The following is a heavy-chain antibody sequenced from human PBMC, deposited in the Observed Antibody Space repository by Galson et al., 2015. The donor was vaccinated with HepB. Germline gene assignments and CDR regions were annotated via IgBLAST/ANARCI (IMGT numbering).Heavy chain of an antibody. CDR3: TTDPYDSSGYPTFRY. CDR1: GFTFSNAW. D-gene: IGHD3-22*01. J-gene: IGHJ4*02. V-gene: IGHV3-15*07. Sequence: SLRLSCAASGFTFSNAWMNWVRQAPGKGLEWVGRIKSKTDGGTTDYAAPVKGRFTISRDDSKNTLYLQMNSLKTEDTAVYYCTTDPYDSSGYPTFRYWGQGTLVTVSS. CDR2: IKSKTDGGTT.